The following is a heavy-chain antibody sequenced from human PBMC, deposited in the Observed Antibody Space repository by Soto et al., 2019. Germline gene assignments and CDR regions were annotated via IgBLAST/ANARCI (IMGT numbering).Heavy chain of an antibody. CDR3: ARRSTYSRSWSSGWFGS. CDR1: GFSLSSDGVG. Sequence: QITLKESGPTLVKPTQPLTLTCTISGFSLSSDGVGVGWIRQPPGKALEWLAFIYWDDDYRYSPSLQSRLNITKDSANNQVLLIVTNVDPVDSATYFCARRSTYSRSWSSGWFGSWGQGILVTVSS. V-gene: IGHV2-5*02. J-gene: IGHJ5*01. D-gene: IGHD3-10*01. CDR2: IYWDDDY.